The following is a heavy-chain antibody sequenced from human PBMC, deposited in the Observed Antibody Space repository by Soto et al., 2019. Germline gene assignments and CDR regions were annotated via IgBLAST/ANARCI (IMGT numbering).Heavy chain of an antibody. V-gene: IGHV4-59*01. CDR3: ARPLHYGSFDS. CDR2: IYYIGTT. CDR1: DGSMSDDY. D-gene: IGHD3-10*01. J-gene: IGHJ4*02. Sequence: PSETLSLTCTVSDGSMSDDYWNWIRQPPGKGLEWIGYIYYIGTTNYNPSPKSRLTISVHTSKNQFSLKLSSVTVADTALYLCARPLHYGSFDSWGQGILVTVSS.